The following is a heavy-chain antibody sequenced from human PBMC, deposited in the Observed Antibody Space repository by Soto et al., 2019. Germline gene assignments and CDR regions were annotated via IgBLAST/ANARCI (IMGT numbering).Heavy chain of an antibody. Sequence: PSQTLSLTFAISGDSVSSNSSAWNWISQSPSRGLEWLGRTYYRSKWYNDYAVSVKSRITINPDTSKNQFSLQLNSVTPEDTAVYYCASGPSDIVEEDAFDIWGQGTMVTVSS. CDR2: TYYRSKWYN. CDR3: ASGPSDIVEEDAFDI. V-gene: IGHV6-1*01. D-gene: IGHD2-15*01. CDR1: GDSVSSNSSA. J-gene: IGHJ3*02.